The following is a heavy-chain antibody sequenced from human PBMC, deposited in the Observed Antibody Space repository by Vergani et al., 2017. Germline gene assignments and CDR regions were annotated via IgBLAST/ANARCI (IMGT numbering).Heavy chain of an antibody. Sequence: QVQLQESGPGLVKPSQTLSLTCTVSGGSISSGSYYWSWIRQPAGKGLEWIGRIYTNGSTNYNPSLKSRVTISVDTSKNQFSLKLSSVTAADTAVYYCARVYYYGMDVWGQGTTVTVSS. CDR2: IYTNGST. CDR3: ARVYYYGMDV. V-gene: IGHV4-61*02. J-gene: IGHJ6*02. CDR1: GGSISSGSYY.